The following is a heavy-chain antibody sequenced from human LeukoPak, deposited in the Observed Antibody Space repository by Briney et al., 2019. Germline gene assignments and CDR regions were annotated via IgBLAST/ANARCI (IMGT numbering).Heavy chain of an antibody. CDR3: ARDLRGGDDAFDI. CDR2: GYYSGNT. CDR1: GGSISSYY. V-gene: IGHV4-59*01. Sequence: PSETLSLTCTVSGGSISSYYWSWIRQPPGQGLEWIGYGYYSGNTYYNPSLKSRVTISVDTSKNQFSLKLQSVTAADTAVYYCARDLRGGDDAFDIWGQGTMVTVSS. J-gene: IGHJ3*02. D-gene: IGHD3-10*01.